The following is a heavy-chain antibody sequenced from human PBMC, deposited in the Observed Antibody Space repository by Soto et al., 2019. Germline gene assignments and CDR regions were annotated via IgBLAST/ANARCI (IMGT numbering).Heavy chain of an antibody. Sequence: SETLSLTCTVSGGSISSSSYYWGWIRQPPGKGLEWIGSIYYSGSTYYNPSLKSRVTISVDTSKNQFSLKLSSVTAADTAVYYCVMAAAANWFDPWGQGTLVTVSS. V-gene: IGHV4-39*01. CDR3: VMAAAANWFDP. CDR1: GGSISSSSYY. CDR2: IYYSGST. D-gene: IGHD6-13*01. J-gene: IGHJ5*02.